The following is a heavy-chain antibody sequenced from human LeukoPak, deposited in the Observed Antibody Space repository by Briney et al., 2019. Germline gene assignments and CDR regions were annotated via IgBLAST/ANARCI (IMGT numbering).Heavy chain of an antibody. J-gene: IGHJ6*02. D-gene: IGHD4-17*01. V-gene: IGHV3-23*01. CDR3: AKRLRYGAYGMDV. CDR1: GFTFSSYA. Sequence: GGSLRLSCAASGFTFSSYAMSGVRQAPGKGLEWVSAISGSGGSTYYADSVKGRFTISRDNSKNTLHLQMNSLRAEDTAVYYCAKRLRYGAYGMDVWGQGTTVTVSS. CDR2: ISGSGGST.